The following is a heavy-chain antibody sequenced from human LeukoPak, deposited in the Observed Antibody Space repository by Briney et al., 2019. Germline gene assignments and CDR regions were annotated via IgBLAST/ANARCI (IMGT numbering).Heavy chain of an antibody. CDR1: GGSISSHY. D-gene: IGHD5-24*01. CDR3: ETLDGYNLGLSY. J-gene: IGHJ4*02. V-gene: IGHV4-59*08. Sequence: SETLSLTCTVSGGSISSHYWSRILQPPGKGLEWIGYIYYSGSTNYNPSLKSRVTISVDTSKNQFSLKLSSVTAADTAVYYCETLDGYNLGLSYWGQGTLVTVSS. CDR2: IYYSGST.